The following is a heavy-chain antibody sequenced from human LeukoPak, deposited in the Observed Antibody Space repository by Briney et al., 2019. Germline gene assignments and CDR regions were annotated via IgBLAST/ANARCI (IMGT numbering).Heavy chain of an antibody. CDR3: ARDLHGERAAAGIGY. V-gene: IGHV4-59*01. J-gene: IGHJ4*02. CDR2: IYYSGST. D-gene: IGHD6-13*01. Sequence: SETLSLTCTVSGDSISSYYWSWIRQPPGKGLEWIGYIYYSGSTNYNPSLKSRVTISVDTSKNQFSLKLSSVTAADTAVYYCARDLHGERAAAGIGYWGQGTLVTVSS. CDR1: GDSISSYY.